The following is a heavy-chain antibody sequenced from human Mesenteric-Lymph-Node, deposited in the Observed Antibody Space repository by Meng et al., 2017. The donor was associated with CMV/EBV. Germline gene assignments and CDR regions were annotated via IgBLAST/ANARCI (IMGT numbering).Heavy chain of an antibody. V-gene: IGHV3-74*01. D-gene: IGHD2/OR15-2a*01. CDR2: INSDGSST. J-gene: IGHJ6*02. Sequence: GGSLRLSCAVSGFTFSRYWMHWVRQAPGKGLVWVSRINSDGSSTSYADSVKGRFTISRDNAKNTLYLQMNSLRAEDTAVYYCAKGGVKVYYFSPMDVWGQGTTVTVSS. CDR3: AKGGVKVYYFSPMDV. CDR1: GFTFSRYW.